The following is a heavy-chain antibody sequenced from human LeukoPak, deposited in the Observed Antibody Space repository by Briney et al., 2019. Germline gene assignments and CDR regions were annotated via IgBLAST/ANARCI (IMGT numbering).Heavy chain of an antibody. Sequence: EASVKVSCKASGYTFTSYGISWVRQAPGQGLEWMGWISAYNGNTNHAQKLQGRVTMTTDTSTSTAYMELRSLRSDDTAVYYCAREVRGWYFDYWGQGTLVTVSS. CDR1: GYTFTSYG. CDR3: AREVRGWYFDY. D-gene: IGHD6-19*01. J-gene: IGHJ4*02. V-gene: IGHV1-18*04. CDR2: ISAYNGNT.